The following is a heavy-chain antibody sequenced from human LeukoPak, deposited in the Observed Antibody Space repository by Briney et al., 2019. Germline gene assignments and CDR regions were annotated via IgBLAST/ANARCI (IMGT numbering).Heavy chain of an antibody. Sequence: GGSLRLSCAASGFTFSSYSMNWVRQAPGKGLEWVANIMQDGSEEYYVGSVKGRFTVSRDNAKSSLFLQMNSLRVEDTAVYYCARGPTPSYYYGSGSYYSLDFWGQGTLVTVSS. V-gene: IGHV3-7*01. D-gene: IGHD3-10*01. CDR1: GFTFSSYS. CDR2: IMQDGSEE. CDR3: ARGPTPSYYYGSGSYYSLDF. J-gene: IGHJ4*02.